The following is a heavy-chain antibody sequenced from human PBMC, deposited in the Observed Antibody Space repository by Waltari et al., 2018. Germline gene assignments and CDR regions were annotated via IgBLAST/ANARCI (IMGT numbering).Heavy chain of an antibody. J-gene: IGHJ6*02. Sequence: KVSCKASGYTFTSYDINWVRQATGQGLEWMGWMNPNSGYTGYAQNFQGRVTMTRNTSISTAYMELSSLRSEDTAIYYCARTYSSGWYSPYYYYYGMDVWGQGTTVTVSS. CDR1: GYTFTSYD. CDR2: MNPNSGYT. CDR3: ARTYSSGWYSPYYYYYGMDV. D-gene: IGHD6-19*01. V-gene: IGHV1-8*01.